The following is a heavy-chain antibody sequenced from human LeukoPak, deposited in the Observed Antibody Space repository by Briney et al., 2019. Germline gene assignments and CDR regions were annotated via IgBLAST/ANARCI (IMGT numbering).Heavy chain of an antibody. Sequence: GASVKVSCKASGGAFTNYAINWVRQAPGQGLEWMGRVIPILGVEDYAQKFQGRVTITADTSTSAAYMELSSPRSEDTAVYYCATKYFYDSSGYQTNNPYDYYGMDVWGQGTTVTVSS. V-gene: IGHV1-69*04. J-gene: IGHJ6*02. D-gene: IGHD3-22*01. CDR1: GGAFTNYA. CDR2: VIPILGVE. CDR3: ATKYFYDSSGYQTNNPYDYYGMDV.